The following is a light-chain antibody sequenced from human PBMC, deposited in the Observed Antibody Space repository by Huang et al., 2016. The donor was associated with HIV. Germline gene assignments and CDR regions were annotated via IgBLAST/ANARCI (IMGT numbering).Light chain of an antibody. Sequence: TQSPATLSVSPGERATLSCRASQGIGNKLAWYQVKPGQAPRLLIFDASSRATDVPARFSGGGSDIDFTLTISDLQSEDSAVYYCQQYNRWPRTFGQGTEVEIK. CDR1: QGIGNK. V-gene: IGKV3-15*01. CDR2: DAS. J-gene: IGKJ2*01. CDR3: QQYNRWPRT.